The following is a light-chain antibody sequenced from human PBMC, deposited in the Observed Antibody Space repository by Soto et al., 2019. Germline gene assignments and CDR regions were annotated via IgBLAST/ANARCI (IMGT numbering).Light chain of an antibody. J-gene: IGKJ3*01. CDR1: QSIGKY. CDR3: QQSFDTPFT. Sequence: DIPMTQSPSSPSASVGDRVTITCRASQSIGKYLNWYQQKVGKAPKALISAASRLQSGVPSRFSGSGSDTDFTLTISRLQPEDFATYFCQQSFDTPFTFGPGTTVDI. CDR2: AAS. V-gene: IGKV1-39*01.